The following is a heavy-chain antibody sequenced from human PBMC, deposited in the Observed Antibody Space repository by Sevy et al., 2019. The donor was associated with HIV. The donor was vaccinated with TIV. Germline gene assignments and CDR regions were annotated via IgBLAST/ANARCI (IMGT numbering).Heavy chain of an antibody. CDR3: ARSTSYYYDSSGYYAKSWFDP. CDR1: GYTFTSYG. V-gene: IGHV1-18*01. D-gene: IGHD3-22*01. Sequence: ASVKVSCKASGYTFTSYGISWVRQAPGQGLEWMGWISAYNGNTNYAQKLQGGVTMTTDTSTSTAYMGLRSLRSDDTAVYYCARSTSYYYDSSGYYAKSWFDPWGQGTLVTVSS. J-gene: IGHJ5*02. CDR2: ISAYNGNT.